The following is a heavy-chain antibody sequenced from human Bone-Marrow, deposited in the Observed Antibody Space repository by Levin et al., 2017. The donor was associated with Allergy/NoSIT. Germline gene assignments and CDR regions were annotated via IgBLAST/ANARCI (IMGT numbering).Heavy chain of an antibody. J-gene: IGHJ4*02. Sequence: GGSLRLSCAASGFTFSDHYMDWVRQAPGKGLEWVGRTRNKANSYTTEYAASVKGRFTISRDDSKNSLYLQMNSLKTEDTAVYYCARVGIAAAGTSGVSDYWGQGTLVTVSS. D-gene: IGHD6-13*01. CDR2: TRNKANSYTT. CDR1: GFTFSDHY. V-gene: IGHV3-72*01. CDR3: ARVGIAAAGTSGVSDY.